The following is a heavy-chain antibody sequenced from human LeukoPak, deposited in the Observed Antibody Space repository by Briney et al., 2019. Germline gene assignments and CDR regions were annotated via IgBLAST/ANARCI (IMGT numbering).Heavy chain of an antibody. CDR2: ISSSGSTI. D-gene: IGHD6-13*01. CDR1: GFTFSSYE. J-gene: IGHJ4*02. V-gene: IGHV3-48*03. Sequence: QAGGSLRLSCAASGFTFSSYEMNWVRQAPGKGLEWVSYISSSGSTIYYADSVKGRFTISRDNAKNSLYLQMNSLRAEDTAVYYCARVRSGSSSWPRYFDYWGQGTLVTVSS. CDR3: ARVRSGSSSWPRYFDY.